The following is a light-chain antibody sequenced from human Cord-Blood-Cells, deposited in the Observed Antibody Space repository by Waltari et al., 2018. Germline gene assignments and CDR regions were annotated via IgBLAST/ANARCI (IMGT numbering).Light chain of an antibody. CDR3: AAWDDSLNGPV. Sequence: QSVLTQPHSASGTPGLRVTISCSGSSSNIGSNTVNWYQQLPGTAPKLLIYSNNQRPSGGPDRFSGSKSGTSASLAISGLQSEDEGDYYWAAWDDSLNGPVFGGGTKLTVL. CDR2: SNN. CDR1: SSNIGSNT. J-gene: IGLJ3*02. V-gene: IGLV1-44*01.